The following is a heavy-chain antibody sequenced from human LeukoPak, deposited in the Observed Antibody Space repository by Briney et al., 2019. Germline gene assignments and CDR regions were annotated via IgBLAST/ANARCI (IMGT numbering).Heavy chain of an antibody. CDR1: GFTFSRYA. Sequence: GGSLRLSCAASGFTFSRYAMHWVRQAPGKGLEYVSAISSNGGSTYYANSVRGRFAISRDNSKNTLYPQMGSLRPEDMAVYYCARGEEISSGCYGSMGYFDYWGQGTLVTVSS. CDR3: ARGEEISSGCYGSMGYFDY. D-gene: IGHD6-19*01. V-gene: IGHV3-64*01. J-gene: IGHJ4*02. CDR2: ISSNGGST.